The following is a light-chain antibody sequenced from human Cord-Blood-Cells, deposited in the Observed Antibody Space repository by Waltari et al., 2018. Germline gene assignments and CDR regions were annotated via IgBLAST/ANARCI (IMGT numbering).Light chain of an antibody. J-gene: IGKJ3*01. Sequence: DIVMTQSPLSLPVTPGEPASISCMSSQSLLHSNGYNYLDWYLQKPGQSPQLLIYLGSNRASGVPDRFSGSGSGTDFTPKISRVEAEDVGVYYCMQALQTPFTFGPGTKVDIK. CDR1: QSLLHSNGYNY. CDR3: MQALQTPFT. CDR2: LGS. V-gene: IGKV2-28*01.